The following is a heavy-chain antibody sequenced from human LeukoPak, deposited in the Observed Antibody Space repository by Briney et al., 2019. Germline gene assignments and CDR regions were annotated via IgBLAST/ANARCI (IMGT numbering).Heavy chain of an antibody. D-gene: IGHD5-24*01. V-gene: IGHV3-7*04. Sequence: GGALRLSCAASGFTFSSFWMSWVRQTPGKGLEWLANIQPDGSETYYVDSVAGRFTISRDNTKNSLYLQMNSLRVEATAVYFRATDLPRKLTSLGVEGAPIGNSPLDYWGQGTLVTVSS. J-gene: IGHJ4*02. CDR2: IQPDGSET. CDR1: GFTFSSFW. CDR3: ATDLPRKLTSLGVEGAPIGNSPLDY.